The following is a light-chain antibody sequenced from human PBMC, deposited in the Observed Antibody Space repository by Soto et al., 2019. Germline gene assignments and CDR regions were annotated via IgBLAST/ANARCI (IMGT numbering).Light chain of an antibody. CDR2: DVS. CDR1: SSDVGDYNY. V-gene: IGLV2-14*01. CDR3: SSYTSSTTRV. J-gene: IGLJ1*01. Sequence: QSALTQPASVSGSPGQSITISCTGTSSDVGDYNYVSWYQEHPGKAPKLMIYDVSNRPSGVSNRFSGSKSGSTASLTISGLQAEDEADYYCSSYTSSTTRVFGTGIKVTVL.